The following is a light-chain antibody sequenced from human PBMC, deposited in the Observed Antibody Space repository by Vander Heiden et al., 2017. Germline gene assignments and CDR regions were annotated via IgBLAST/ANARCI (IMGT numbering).Light chain of an antibody. CDR3: QQSDSTALT. J-gene: IGKJ1*01. CDR1: QSISSY. Sequence: DIQMTQSPSSLSASVGDRVTITCRASQSISSYLNWYQQKPGKAPKLLIYAASSLQSGVPSRFSGSGSGTDFTLTISSLQPEDFATYYCQQSDSTALTFGQGTKVEIK. V-gene: IGKV1-39*01. CDR2: AAS.